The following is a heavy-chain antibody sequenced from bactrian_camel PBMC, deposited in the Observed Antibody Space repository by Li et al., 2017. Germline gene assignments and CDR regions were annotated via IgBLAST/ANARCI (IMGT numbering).Heavy chain of an antibody. CDR1: LYIYSSYC. CDR2: IDSYGRT. J-gene: IGHJ6*01. Sequence: QVQLVESGGDSVQAGGSLRLSCEISLYIYSSYCMGWFHQAPGKEREGVADIDSYGRTTYADSVKGRFTISQDNAKNTVYLQMNSLKPEDTAMYYCAARGPYCYTKLSVRDFTYWGQGTQVTVS. V-gene: IGHV3S53*01. CDR3: AARGPYCYTKLSVRDFTY. D-gene: IGHD2*01.